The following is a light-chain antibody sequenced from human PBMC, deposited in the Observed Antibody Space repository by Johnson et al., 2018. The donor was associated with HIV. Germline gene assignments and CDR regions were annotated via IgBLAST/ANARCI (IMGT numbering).Light chain of an antibody. CDR3: GTWDTGLSAPYV. CDR1: SSNIGNNY. Sequence: QSVLTQPPSVSAAPGQKVTISCSGSSSNIGNNYVSWYQQLPGTAPKLLIYENNKRPSGIPDRFSGSKSGTSATLGITGLQTGAEADYYCGTWDTGLSAPYVFGTGTKVTVL. CDR2: ENN. J-gene: IGLJ1*01. V-gene: IGLV1-51*02.